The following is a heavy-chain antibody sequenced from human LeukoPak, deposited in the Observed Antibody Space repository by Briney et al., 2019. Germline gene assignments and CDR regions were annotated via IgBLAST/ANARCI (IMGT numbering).Heavy chain of an antibody. D-gene: IGHD5-24*01. J-gene: IGHJ4*02. Sequence: PSETLSLTCTVSGGSISSSSYYWGWIRQPPGKGLEWIGSIYYSGSTYYNPSLKSRVTISVDTSKNQFSLKLSSVTAADTAVYYCARQGFGMATNKAFDYWGQGTLVTVSS. CDR3: ARQGFGMATNKAFDY. V-gene: IGHV4-39*01. CDR1: GGSISSSSYY. CDR2: IYYSGST.